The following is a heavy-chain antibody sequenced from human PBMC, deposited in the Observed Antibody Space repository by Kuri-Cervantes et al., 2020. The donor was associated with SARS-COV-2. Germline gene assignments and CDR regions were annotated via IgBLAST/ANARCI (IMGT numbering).Heavy chain of an antibody. Sequence: GESLKISCVVSGFTFSNYGMHWVRQAPGKGLEWVAVISYDGSNKYYADSVKGRFTISRDNSKNTLYLQMNSLRAEDTAVYYCAKGYSGSYTAHMKTHRAFDYWGQGTLVTVSS. V-gene: IGHV3-30*18. CDR1: GFTFSNYG. J-gene: IGHJ4*02. CDR3: AKGYSGSYTAHMKTHRAFDY. CDR2: ISYDGSNK. D-gene: IGHD1-26*01.